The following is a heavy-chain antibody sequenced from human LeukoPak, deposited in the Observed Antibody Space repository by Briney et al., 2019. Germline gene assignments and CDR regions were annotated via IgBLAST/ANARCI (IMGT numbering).Heavy chain of an antibody. CDR3: ARGLAERRNS. Sequence: PGGSLRLSCVGSGFKFSDYYMNWIRQAPGKGLEWVSYISSSGSTIYYADSVKGRFTISRDNARNSLFLQMSSLRAEDTAVYFCARGLAERRNSWGQGTLVTVSS. J-gene: IGHJ4*02. V-gene: IGHV3-11*01. D-gene: IGHD1-1*01. CDR1: GFKFSDYY. CDR2: ISSSGSTI.